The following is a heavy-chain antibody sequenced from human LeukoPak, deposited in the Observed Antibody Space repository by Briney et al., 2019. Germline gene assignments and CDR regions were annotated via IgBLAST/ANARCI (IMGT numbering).Heavy chain of an antibody. J-gene: IGHJ6*02. CDR2: IKQDGSEK. CDR1: GFTFSSYW. Sequence: GGSLRLSCVGSGFTFSSYWMSWVRQAPGKGLEWVANIKQDGSEKYYVDSVKGRFTISRDNAKNSLYLQMNSLRAEDTAVYYCARDTLEWLLDCYYGMDVWGQGTTVTVSS. CDR3: ARDTLEWLLDCYYGMDV. D-gene: IGHD3-3*01. V-gene: IGHV3-7*01.